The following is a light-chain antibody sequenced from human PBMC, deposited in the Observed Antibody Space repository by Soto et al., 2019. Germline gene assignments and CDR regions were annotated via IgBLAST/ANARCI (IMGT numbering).Light chain of an antibody. CDR2: DAS. J-gene: IGKJ2*01. V-gene: IGKV1-5*01. CDR3: QQYNSDYT. CDR1: QSISTS. Sequence: DIQMTQSPSTLSASVGDRVTITCRASQSISTSLAWYQQKPGKAPKFLIYDASSLESGVPSRFSGSGSGTEFTLTISSLQPDDFASYYCQQYNSDYTFSQGTKLEIK.